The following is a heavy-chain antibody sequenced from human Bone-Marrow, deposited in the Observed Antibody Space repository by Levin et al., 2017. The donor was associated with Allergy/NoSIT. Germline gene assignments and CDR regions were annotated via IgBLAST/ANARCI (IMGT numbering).Heavy chain of an antibody. CDR1: GFSLSSSGVG. V-gene: IGHV2-5*02. D-gene: IGHD3-10*02. CDR2: IHYDASGN. CDR3: DRRHAAMFFDDNWFDS. J-gene: IGHJ5*01. Sequence: SGPTLVKPTQTLTLTCTFSGFSLSSSGVGVGWFRQPPGKALEWLAPIHYDASGNDYKNSLDSRFVITADTSRSQVALTLTDALPRHTATYSCDRRHAAMFFDDNWFDSWGQVAHVTFSS.